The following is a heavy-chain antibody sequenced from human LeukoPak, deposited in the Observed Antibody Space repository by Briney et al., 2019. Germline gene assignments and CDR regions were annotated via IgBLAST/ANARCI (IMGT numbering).Heavy chain of an antibody. Sequence: SETLSLTCSVSGFSIKSSYYWAWIRQSPGKGLEWIGSIYHSESTYYNPSLRSRVTISIDTPNDQFSLKLSFVTAADTAVYYCARDLHARFDPWGQGTLVTVSS. CDR2: IYHSEST. CDR3: ARDLHARFDP. CDR1: GFSIKSSYY. J-gene: IGHJ5*02. V-gene: IGHV4-38-2*02.